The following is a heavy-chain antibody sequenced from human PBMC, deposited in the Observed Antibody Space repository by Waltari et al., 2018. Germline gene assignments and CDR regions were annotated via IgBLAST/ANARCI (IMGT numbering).Heavy chain of an antibody. CDR1: EYTFTSSY. CDR3: ARDTGALWMDV. Sequence: QVQLVQSGAEVKKPGASVKISCKTSEYTFTSSYIHWVRQAPGQGLEWMGIINPRWGSTINGQKFQGRVTMTRDTSTSTVYMELSSLRSEDTAVYHCARDTGALWMDVWGQGTTVTVSS. D-gene: IGHD2-21*01. CDR2: INPRWGST. V-gene: IGHV1-46*01. J-gene: IGHJ6*02.